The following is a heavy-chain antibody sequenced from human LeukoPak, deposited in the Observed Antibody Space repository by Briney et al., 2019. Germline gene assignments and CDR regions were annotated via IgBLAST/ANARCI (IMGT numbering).Heavy chain of an antibody. V-gene: IGHV4-59*01. D-gene: IGHD2-15*01. J-gene: IGHJ4*02. CDR2: IYYSGST. CDR3: ASLGVAATYFDY. CDR1: GGSISSYY. Sequence: SETLSLTCTVSGGSISSYYWSWIRQPPGKGLEWIGYIYYSGSTNYNPSLKSRVTISVDASKNQFSLKLSSVTAADTAVYYCASLGVAATYFDYWGQGTLVTVSS.